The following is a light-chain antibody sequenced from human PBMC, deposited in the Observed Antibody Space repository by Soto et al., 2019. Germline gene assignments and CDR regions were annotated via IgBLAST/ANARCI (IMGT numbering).Light chain of an antibody. CDR3: QHYNNWPPQFT. V-gene: IGKV3-15*01. CDR2: GAS. CDR1: QSVSSN. Sequence: ETVFTQTPANLSMSQGETAPSSCRASQSVSSNLAWYQQKVGQAPRLLMYGASVRATGVPTRFSGSGSGTVFTLTIRRLQSEDFAVYFCQHYNNWPPQFTCGGGNKGDTK. J-gene: IGKJ4*01.